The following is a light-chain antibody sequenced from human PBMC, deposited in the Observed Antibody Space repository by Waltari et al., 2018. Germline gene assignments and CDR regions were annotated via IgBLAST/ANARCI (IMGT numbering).Light chain of an antibody. CDR1: SPRSSYA. CDR2: LNSDGSH. V-gene: IGLV4-69*01. Sequence: LVPTPSPSASASPRSSVDLTCTLCSPRSSYAIAWHQQQPEKGPRYLMKLNSDGSHSKGDGIPDRFSGSSSGAERYLTISSLQSEDEADYYCQTWGTGIQVFGGGTKLTVL. CDR3: QTWGTGIQV. J-gene: IGLJ2*01.